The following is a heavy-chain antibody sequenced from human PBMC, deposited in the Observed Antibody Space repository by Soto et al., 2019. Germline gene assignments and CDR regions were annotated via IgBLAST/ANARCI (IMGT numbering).Heavy chain of an antibody. J-gene: IGHJ6*03. CDR3: ARALVPAAIGNYYYYYMDV. D-gene: IGHD2-2*02. V-gene: IGHV1-69*02. Sequence: QVQLVQSGAEVKKPGSSVKVSCKASGGTFSSYTISWVRQAPGQGLEWMGRIIPILGIANDAQKFQGRVTITADKSTSTAYMELSSLRSEDTAVYYCARALVPAAIGNYYYYYMDVWGKGTTVTVSS. CDR1: GGTFSSYT. CDR2: IIPILGIA.